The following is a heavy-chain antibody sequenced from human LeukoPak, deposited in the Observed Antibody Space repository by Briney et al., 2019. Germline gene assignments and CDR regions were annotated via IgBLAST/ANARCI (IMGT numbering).Heavy chain of an antibody. CDR1: GGSISSSNW. V-gene: IGHV4-4*02. CDR2: IYHSGST. J-gene: IGHJ4*02. Sequence: SGTLSLTCAASGGSISSSNWWSWVRQPPGKGLEWIGEIYHSGSTNYNPSLKSRVTISVDKSKNQFSLKLSSVTAADTAVYYCALRRAVAGTSPFDYWGQGTLVTVSS. D-gene: IGHD6-19*01. CDR3: ALRRAVAGTSPFDY.